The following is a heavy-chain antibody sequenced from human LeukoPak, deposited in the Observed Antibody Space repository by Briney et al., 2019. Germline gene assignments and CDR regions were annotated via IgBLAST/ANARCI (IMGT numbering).Heavy chain of an antibody. CDR2: ITTSGTST. Sequence: GGSLRLSCATSGFTFSSYEMNWVRQAPGKGLEWISYITTSGTSTYYADSVKGRFTISRDNGKTALSPQMNSLRAEDTAVYYCVVHSATSCYWGQGTLVTASS. V-gene: IGHV3-48*03. J-gene: IGHJ4*02. D-gene: IGHD1-26*01. CDR1: GFTFSSYE. CDR3: VVHSATSCY.